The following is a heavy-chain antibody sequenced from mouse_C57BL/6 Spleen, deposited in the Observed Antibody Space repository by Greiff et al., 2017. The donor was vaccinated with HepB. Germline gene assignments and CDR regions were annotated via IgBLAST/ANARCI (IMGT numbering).Heavy chain of an antibody. CDR3: ARLYYYGSSPYYFDY. CDR2: ISSGGSYT. D-gene: IGHD1-1*01. J-gene: IGHJ2*01. V-gene: IGHV5-6*01. CDR1: GFTFSSYG. Sequence: EVQLVESGGDLVKPGGSLKLSCAASGFTFSSYGMSWVRQTPDKRLEWVATISSGGSYTYYPDSVKGRFTISRDNAKNTLYLQMSSLKSEDTAMYYCARLYYYGSSPYYFDYWGQGTTLTVSS.